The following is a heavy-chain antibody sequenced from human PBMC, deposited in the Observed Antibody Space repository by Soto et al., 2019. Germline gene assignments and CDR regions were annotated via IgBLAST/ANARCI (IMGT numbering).Heavy chain of an antibody. CDR3: ARRGPYSSGTI. D-gene: IGHD3-22*01. Sequence: LSETLSLTCAVSGTSVSGANWWGWVRQPPGKGLEWIGEIHSSGNTDYNPSLKSRVTISRDMSKNEFSLKLTSVTAADTAVYYCARRGPYSSGTIWGKGTSVPVSS. V-gene: IGHV4-4*02. CDR2: IHSSGNT. J-gene: IGHJ6*04. CDR1: GTSVSGANW.